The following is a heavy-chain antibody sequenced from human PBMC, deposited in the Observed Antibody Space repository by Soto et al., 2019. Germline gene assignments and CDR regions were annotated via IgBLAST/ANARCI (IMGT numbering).Heavy chain of an antibody. CDR3: AKERRPVVVAAPCDY. J-gene: IGHJ4*02. CDR2: ISYDGSNK. V-gene: IGHV3-30*18. D-gene: IGHD2-15*01. Sequence: QVQLVESGGGVVQSGRSLRLSCAASGFTFSSYGMHWVRQAPGKGLEWVAIISYDGSNKYYADSVKGRFTISRDNSKNTLYLQMNSLRAEDTAGYFCAKERRPVVVAAPCDYWGQGTLVTVSS. CDR1: GFTFSSYG.